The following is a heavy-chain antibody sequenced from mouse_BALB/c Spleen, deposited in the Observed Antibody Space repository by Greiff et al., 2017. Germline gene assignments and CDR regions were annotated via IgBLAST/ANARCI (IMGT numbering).Heavy chain of an antibody. CDR3: AALGNYGY. J-gene: IGHJ2*01. D-gene: IGHD2-1*01. CDR2: ISSGGST. CDR1: GFTFSSYA. V-gene: IGHV5-6-5*01. Sequence: EVKLVESGGGLVKPGGSLKLSCAASGFTFSSYAMSWVRQTPEKRLEWVASISSGGSTYYPDSVKGRFTISRDNARNILYLQMSSLRSEDTAMYYCAALGNYGYWGQGTTLTVSS.